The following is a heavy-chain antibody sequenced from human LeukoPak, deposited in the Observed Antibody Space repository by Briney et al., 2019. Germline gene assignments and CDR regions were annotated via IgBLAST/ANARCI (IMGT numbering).Heavy chain of an antibody. CDR2: IYYSGST. V-gene: IGHV4-61*10. CDR1: GGSISSGSYY. CDR3: ARDNTIFGVVGHDAFDI. Sequence: SETLSLTCTVSGGSISSGSYYWSWIRQPAGKGLEWIGYIYYSGSTNYNPSLKSRVTISVDTSKNQFSLKLSSVTAADTAVYYCARDNTIFGVVGHDAFDIWGQGTMVTVSS. J-gene: IGHJ3*02. D-gene: IGHD3-3*01.